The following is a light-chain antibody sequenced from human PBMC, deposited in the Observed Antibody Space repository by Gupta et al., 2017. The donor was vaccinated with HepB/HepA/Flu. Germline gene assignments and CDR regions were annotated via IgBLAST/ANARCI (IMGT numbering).Light chain of an antibody. Sequence: DIQMTQSPSSVSASVGDTVTITCRASQGISWSAWYQQKPGKAPNLLIYAASTSQSGVPSRFSGSAAATSFTLTISILHPEDFATYYCQQANSFPLTFGQGTQVEIK. CDR3: QQANSFPLT. J-gene: IGKJ5*01. CDR1: QGISW. V-gene: IGKV1D-12*01. CDR2: AAS.